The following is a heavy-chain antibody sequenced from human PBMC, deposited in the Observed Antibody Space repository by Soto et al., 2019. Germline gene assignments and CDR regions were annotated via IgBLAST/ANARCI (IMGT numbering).Heavy chain of an antibody. V-gene: IGHV1-18*01. Sequence: QVQLVQSGAEVKTPGASVRVSCTASGYTFINYGITWVRQAPGQGLELMGSISAYNGNTNYEDNLQDRITMPTDSSTSTVAMEVRKLRSDDSAGYYFARGGTVYTSSSPLLFDYWGQGSLVTVSS. D-gene: IGHD6-6*01. CDR1: GYTFINYG. J-gene: IGHJ4*02. CDR3: ARGGTVYTSSSPLLFDY. CDR2: ISAYNGNT.